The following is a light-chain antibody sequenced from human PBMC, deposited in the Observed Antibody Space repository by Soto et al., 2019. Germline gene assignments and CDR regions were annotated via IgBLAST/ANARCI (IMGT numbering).Light chain of an antibody. J-gene: IGKJ5*01. Sequence: MTQSPGTRCRSPGERATLSGRASQSVGSLLAWYQQKPGQAPRLLIYRTSSRATGISGRFSGSGSGTEFTLTITSLQSEDFAVYYCQQYNEWPITLGQGTRLEIK. V-gene: IGKV3-15*01. CDR3: QQYNEWPIT. CDR1: QSVGSL. CDR2: RTS.